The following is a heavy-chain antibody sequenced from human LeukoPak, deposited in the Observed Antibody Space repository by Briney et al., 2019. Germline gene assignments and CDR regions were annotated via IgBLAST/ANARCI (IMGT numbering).Heavy chain of an antibody. CDR1: GFTFSSYG. J-gene: IGHJ4*02. CDR2: IWYDGSNK. CDR3: SSGSYYSPYYFDY. V-gene: IGHV3-33*01. Sequence: GRSLRLSCAASGFTFSSYGMHWVRQAPGKGLEWVAVIWYDGSNKYYADSVKGRFTISRDNSKNTLYLQMNSLRAEDTAVYYCSSGSYYSPYYFDYWGQGTLVTVPS. D-gene: IGHD1-26*01.